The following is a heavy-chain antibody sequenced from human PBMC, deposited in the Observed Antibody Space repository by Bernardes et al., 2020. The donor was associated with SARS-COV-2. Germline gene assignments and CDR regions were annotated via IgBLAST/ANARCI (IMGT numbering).Heavy chain of an antibody. CDR2: INPNSGDT. Sequence: ASVKVSCKASGYTFTGYYMHWVRQAPGQGLEWMGRINPNSGDTNFAQKFQGRVTMTRDTSISTAYMELSRLRSDDTAVYYCAREMKEVVVGYYYMDVWGKGTTVTVSS. V-gene: IGHV1-2*06. CDR1: GYTFTGYY. D-gene: IGHD2-15*01. CDR3: AREMKEVVVGYYYMDV. J-gene: IGHJ6*03.